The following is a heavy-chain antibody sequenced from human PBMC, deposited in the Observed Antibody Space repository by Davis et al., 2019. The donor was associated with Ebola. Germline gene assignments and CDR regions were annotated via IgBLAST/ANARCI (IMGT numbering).Heavy chain of an antibody. V-gene: IGHV1-2*06. Sequence: AASVKVSCKASGYTFTGYYMHWVRQAPGQGLEWMGRINPNSGGTNYAQNVQGRVTMTTDTSTSTAYMELRSLRSDDTAVYYCARSITLMYSSSWSDYWGQGTLVTVSS. CDR1: GYTFTGYY. D-gene: IGHD6-13*01. CDR2: INPNSGGT. J-gene: IGHJ4*02. CDR3: ARSITLMYSSSWSDY.